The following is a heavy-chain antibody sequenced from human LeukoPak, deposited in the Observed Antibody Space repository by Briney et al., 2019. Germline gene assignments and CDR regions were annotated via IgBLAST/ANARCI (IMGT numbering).Heavy chain of an antibody. CDR2: IIPIFGTA. D-gene: IGHD3-10*01. J-gene: IGHJ3*02. Sequence: ASVKVSCKASGGTFSSYAISWVRQAPEQGLEWMGGIIPIFGTANYAQKFQGRVTITADESTSTAYMELSSLRSEDTAVYYCARVVTMVRGLRLGAFDIWGQGTMVTVSS. CDR1: GGTFSSYA. CDR3: ARVVTMVRGLRLGAFDI. V-gene: IGHV1-69*13.